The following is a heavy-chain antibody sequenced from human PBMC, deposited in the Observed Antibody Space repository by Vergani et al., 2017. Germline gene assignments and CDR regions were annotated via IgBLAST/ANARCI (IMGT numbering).Heavy chain of an antibody. CDR3: VIDVRVSRT. CDR1: GFTFSHYS. V-gene: IGHV3-21*01. J-gene: IGHJ3*01. Sequence: EVQLLESGGGLAQPGGSLRLSCAASGFTFSHYSMNWVRQAPGKGWEWVSSISGNNDDVYYADSVKGRFTISRDNAKNSLYLDMRSLRAEDTAVYYCVIDVRVSRTWGQGTLVAVSS. CDR2: ISGNNDDV.